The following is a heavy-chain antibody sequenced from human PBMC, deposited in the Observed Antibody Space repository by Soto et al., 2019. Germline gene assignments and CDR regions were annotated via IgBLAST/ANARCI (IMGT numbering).Heavy chain of an antibody. V-gene: IGHV1-69*12. J-gene: IGHJ5*02. CDR2: IIPIFCTA. CDR3: ARDRGPCRGDSPYWFDP. Sequence: QVQLVQSGAEVKKPGSSVKVSCKASGGTFSSYAITWVLQAPGQGREWKGGIIPIFCTANYAQTFQGRATDTAGESTSAAGIELRSLGSEYTAVYYRARDRGPCRGDSPYWFDPWGHGTLVTVAS. CDR1: GGTFSSYA. D-gene: IGHD2-21*01.